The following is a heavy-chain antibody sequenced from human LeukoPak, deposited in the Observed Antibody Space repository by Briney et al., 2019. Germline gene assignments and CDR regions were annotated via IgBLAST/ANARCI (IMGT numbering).Heavy chain of an antibody. Sequence: PGGSLRLSCAASGFIFSSYGMHWVRQAPGKGLEWVTFIRFDGNNKFYADSVKGRFTISRDNSKNTLYLQMNSLRAEDTALYYCAKGLNYYYMDVWGKGTTVTVSS. CDR3: AKGLNYYYMDV. V-gene: IGHV3-30*02. CDR1: GFIFSSYG. J-gene: IGHJ6*03. CDR2: IRFDGNNK.